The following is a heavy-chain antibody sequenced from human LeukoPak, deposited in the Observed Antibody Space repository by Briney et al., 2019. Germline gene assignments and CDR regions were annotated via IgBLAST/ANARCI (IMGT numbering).Heavy chain of an antibody. J-gene: IGHJ3*02. CDR1: GFTFSSYG. Sequence: GGSLRLSCAASGFTFSSYGMHWVRQAPGKGLEWVAVISYDGSNKYYADSVKGRFTISRDNSKNTLYLQMNSLRAEDTAIYYCAKDRDFWSASDDAFDMWGQGTMVTVSS. CDR3: AKDRDFWSASDDAFDM. CDR2: ISYDGSNK. D-gene: IGHD3-3*01. V-gene: IGHV3-30*18.